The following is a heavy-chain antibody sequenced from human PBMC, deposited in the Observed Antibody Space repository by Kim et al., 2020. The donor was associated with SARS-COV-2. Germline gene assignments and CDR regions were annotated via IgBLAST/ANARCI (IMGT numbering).Heavy chain of an antibody. Sequence: GGSLRLSCKASGFTFNNAWMSWVRQAPGKGLEWIGRIKRETDGGTTEYAASVKGRFTISREDSKNTLYLQMSSLETADTAVYYCSTGAEGYAMDVWGQGTTVTVSS. CDR1: GFTFNNAW. D-gene: IGHD6-25*01. CDR3: STGAEGYAMDV. CDR2: IKRETDGGTT. J-gene: IGHJ6*02. V-gene: IGHV3-15*01.